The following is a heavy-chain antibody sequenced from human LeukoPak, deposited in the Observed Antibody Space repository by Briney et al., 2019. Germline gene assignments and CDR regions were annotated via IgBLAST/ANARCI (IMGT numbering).Heavy chain of an antibody. D-gene: IGHD5-18*01. J-gene: IGHJ4*02. CDR1: GFTFSSYG. Sequence: PGGSLRLSCAASGFTFSSYGMSWVRQAPGKGLEWVSAISGSGGSTYYADSVKGRFTISRDNSKNTLYLQMNSLRAEDTAVYYCAREVTYSYGYPKSSLGLDYWGQGTLVTVSS. CDR3: AREVTYSYGYPKSSLGLDY. CDR2: ISGSGGST. V-gene: IGHV3-23*01.